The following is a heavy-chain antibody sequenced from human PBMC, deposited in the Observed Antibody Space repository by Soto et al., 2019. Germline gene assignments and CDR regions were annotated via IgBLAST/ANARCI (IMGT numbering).Heavy chain of an antibody. J-gene: IGHJ5*02. CDR3: ARDSSAYCGGDCGENWFDP. Sequence: GGSLRLSCAASGFTFSSYSMNWVLQAPGKGLAWVSSISSSSSYIYYADSVKGRFTISRDSSKNTLYLQMNSLKAEYTAGYDCARDSSAYCGGDCGENWFDPWGQGTLVTVSA. V-gene: IGHV3-21*01. CDR1: GFTFSSYS. CDR2: ISSSSSYI. D-gene: IGHD2-21*02.